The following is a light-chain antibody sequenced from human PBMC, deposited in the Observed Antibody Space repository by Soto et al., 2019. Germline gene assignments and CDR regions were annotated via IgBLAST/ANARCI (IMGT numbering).Light chain of an antibody. Sequence: QSVLTQPASVSGSPGKSITISCTGTSSDVGGYNYVSWYQQHPGKAPKLMIYEVSKRPSGVPDRFSGSKSGNTASLTVSGLQAEDEADYYCNSYAGSNNWVFGGGTKLTVL. J-gene: IGLJ3*02. V-gene: IGLV2-8*01. CDR2: EVS. CDR3: NSYAGSNNWV. CDR1: SSDVGGYNY.